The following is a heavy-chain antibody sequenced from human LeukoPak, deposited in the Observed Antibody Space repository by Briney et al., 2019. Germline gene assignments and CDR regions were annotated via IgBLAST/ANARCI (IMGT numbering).Heavy chain of an antibody. D-gene: IGHD7-27*01. CDR1: GGSISSGDYY. J-gene: IGHJ4*02. Sequence: PSQTLSLTCTVSGGSISSGDYYWSWIRQPPGKGLEWIGYIYYSGSTYYNPSLKSRVTISVDTSKNQFSLKLSSVTAADTAVYHCARVAQNWGPAWYYFDYWGQGTLVTVSS. CDR3: ARVAQNWGPAWYYFDY. V-gene: IGHV4-30-4*01. CDR2: IYYSGST.